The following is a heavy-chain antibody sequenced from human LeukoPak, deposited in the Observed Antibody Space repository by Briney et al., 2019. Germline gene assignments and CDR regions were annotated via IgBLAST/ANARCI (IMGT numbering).Heavy chain of an antibody. CDR2: IYTSGST. D-gene: IGHD1-26*01. CDR1: GNSISSGDNY. Sequence: PSQTLSLTCTVSGNSISSGDNYWSWIRQPAGKGLEWIGRIYTSGSTNYNPSLKSRVTISVDTSKNQFSLKLSSVTAADTAVYYCARDLPPWELPHYYFDYWGQGTLVTVSS. J-gene: IGHJ4*02. CDR3: ARDLPPWELPHYYFDY. V-gene: IGHV4-61*02.